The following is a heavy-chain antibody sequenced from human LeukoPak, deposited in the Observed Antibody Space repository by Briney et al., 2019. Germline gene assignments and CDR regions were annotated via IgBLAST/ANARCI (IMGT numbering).Heavy chain of an antibody. CDR1: GGPISNYY. J-gene: IGHJ6*03. CDR3: ARTTEGGYTYDYFYYYYMDV. V-gene: IGHV4-59*01. Sequence: SETLSLTCTVSGGPISNYYWSWIRQPPGKGLEWIGYIYYSGSTNYNPSLKSRVTISVDLSKNQFSLKLSSVTTADTAVYYCARTTEGGYTYDYFYYYYMDVWGKGTTVTISS. CDR2: IYYSGST. D-gene: IGHD5-18*01.